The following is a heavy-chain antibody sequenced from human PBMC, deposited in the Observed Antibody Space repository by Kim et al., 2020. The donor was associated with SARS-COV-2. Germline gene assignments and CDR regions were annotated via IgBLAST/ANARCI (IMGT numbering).Heavy chain of an antibody. J-gene: IGHJ5*02. CDR3: ARGVMVRGVISWFDP. D-gene: IGHD3-10*01. V-gene: IGHV3-7*03. Sequence: VDSVKRRFPIPRHNAQHSLYLQMNSLRAEDTAVYYCARGVMVRGVISWFDPWGQGTLVTVSS.